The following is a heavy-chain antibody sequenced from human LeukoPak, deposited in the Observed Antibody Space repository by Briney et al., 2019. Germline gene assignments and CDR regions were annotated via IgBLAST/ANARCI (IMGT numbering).Heavy chain of an antibody. CDR2: INPSGGST. Sequence: ASVKVSCKASGYTFTSYDINWVRQAPGQGLEWMGIINPSGGSTSYAQKFQGRVTMTRDMSTSTVYMELSSLRSEDTAVYYCARSLVGAAPPCGYWGQGTLVTVSS. V-gene: IGHV1-46*01. D-gene: IGHD1-26*01. J-gene: IGHJ4*02. CDR3: ARSLVGAAPPCGY. CDR1: GYTFTSYD.